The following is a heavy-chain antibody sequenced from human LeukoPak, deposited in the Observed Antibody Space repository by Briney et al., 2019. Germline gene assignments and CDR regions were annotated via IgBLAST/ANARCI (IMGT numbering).Heavy chain of an antibody. CDR3: ARGSQLLWFGGLLFDAFDI. V-gene: IGHV3-30-3*01. CDR2: ISYDGSNK. Sequence: PGGSLRLSCAASGFTFSSYAMHWVRQAPGKGLEWVAVISYDGSNKYYADSVKGRFTITRDNSKNTLYLQMNSLRAEDTAVYYCARGSQLLWFGGLLFDAFDIWGQGTMVTVSS. CDR1: GFTFSSYA. J-gene: IGHJ3*02. D-gene: IGHD3-10*01.